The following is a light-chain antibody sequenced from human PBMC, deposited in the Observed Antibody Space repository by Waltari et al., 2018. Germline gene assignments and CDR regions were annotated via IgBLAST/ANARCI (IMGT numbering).Light chain of an antibody. CDR2: GKH. Sequence: SSDLTQHPAVSVTLGQTVRITCQGDRLANDYAAWYQQKPGQAPILVIYGKHYRPSGIPDRFSGSSSGNTASLTIAGAQAEDEADYFCSSRDSSNRPHVLFGGGTKLTVL. J-gene: IGLJ2*01. V-gene: IGLV3-19*01. CDR1: RLANDY. CDR3: SSRDSSNRPHVL.